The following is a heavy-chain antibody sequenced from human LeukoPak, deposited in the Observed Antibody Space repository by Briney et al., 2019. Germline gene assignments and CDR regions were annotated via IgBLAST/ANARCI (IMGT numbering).Heavy chain of an antibody. J-gene: IGHJ3*02. V-gene: IGHV4-39*01. D-gene: IGHD6-25*01. Sequence: RTSETLSLTCTVSGGSISSSSYYWGWIRQPPGKGLEWIGSIYYSGSTYYNPSLKSRVTISVDTSKNQFSLKLSSVTAADTAVYYCARSAIDAFDIWGQGTTVTVSS. CDR1: GGSISSSSYY. CDR3: ARSAIDAFDI. CDR2: IYYSGST.